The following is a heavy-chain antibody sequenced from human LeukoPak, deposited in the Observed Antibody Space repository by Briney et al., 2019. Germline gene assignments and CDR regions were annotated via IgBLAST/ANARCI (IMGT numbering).Heavy chain of an antibody. CDR1: GFTLSSYA. J-gene: IGHJ4*02. CDR3: TRDPRRLDY. CDR2: ISVSGNT. V-gene: IGHV3-23*01. Sequence: QPGGSLRLSCAASGFTLSSYAMSWVRQGPGKGLEWVSAISVSGNTYHADSVKGRFTISRDNAKNSLYLQMNSLRAEDTAVYYCTRDPRRLDYWGQGTLVTVSS.